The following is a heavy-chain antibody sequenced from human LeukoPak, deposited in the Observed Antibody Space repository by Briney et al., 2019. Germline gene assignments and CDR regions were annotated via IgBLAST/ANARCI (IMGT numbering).Heavy chain of an antibody. CDR2: INHSGST. CDR3: ARLVYSSSWYRWSWFDP. V-gene: IGHV4-34*01. D-gene: IGHD6-13*01. Sequence: SETLSLTCAVYGGSFSGYYWSWIRQPPGKGLEWIGEINHSGSTNYNPSLKSRVTISVDTSKNQFSLKLSSVTAADTAVYYCARLVYSSSWYRWSWFDPWGQGTLVTVSS. CDR1: GGSFSGYY. J-gene: IGHJ5*02.